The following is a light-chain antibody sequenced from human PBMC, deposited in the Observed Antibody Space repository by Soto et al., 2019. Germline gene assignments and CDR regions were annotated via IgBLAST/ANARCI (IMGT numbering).Light chain of an antibody. Sequence: QSALTQPPSASGSPGQSVTISCTGTSSDVGGYNYVSWYQQHPDKAPKLMIYEVSKRPSGVPARFSGSKSGNTASLTVSGLQAEDEAHYYCSSYAGSNNYVVFGGGTKVTVL. CDR2: EVS. J-gene: IGLJ2*01. CDR1: SSDVGGYNY. CDR3: SSYAGSNNYVV. V-gene: IGLV2-8*01.